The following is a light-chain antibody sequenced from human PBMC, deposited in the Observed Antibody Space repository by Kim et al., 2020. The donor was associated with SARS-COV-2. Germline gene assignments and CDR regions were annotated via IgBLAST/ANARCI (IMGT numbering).Light chain of an antibody. V-gene: IGLV6-57*04. Sequence: NFMLTQPHSVSESPGKAVTISCTRSSGSIASNYVQWYQQRPGSAPTTVISEDNQRPSGVPDRFSGSIDSSSNSASLTISGLKTEDEADYYCQSYDSSNVVFGGGTQLTVL. CDR1: SGSIASNY. J-gene: IGLJ2*01. CDR2: EDN. CDR3: QSYDSSNVV.